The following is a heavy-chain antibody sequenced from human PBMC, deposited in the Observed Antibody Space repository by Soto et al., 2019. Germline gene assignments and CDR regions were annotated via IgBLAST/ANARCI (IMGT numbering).Heavy chain of an antibody. J-gene: IGHJ2*01. V-gene: IGHV3-73*01. CDR2: IRNKVNSYAT. Sequence: GGSLRLSCAASWFTFSGSAVHWVRQASGKGLEWVGRIRNKVNSYATAYAASVKGRFTVSRDDSKNTAYLQMNSLEIEDTAVYYCTRPNDYGDYDWYFDLWGRGALVTVSS. CDR3: TRPNDYGDYDWYFDL. D-gene: IGHD4-17*01. CDR1: WFTFSGSA.